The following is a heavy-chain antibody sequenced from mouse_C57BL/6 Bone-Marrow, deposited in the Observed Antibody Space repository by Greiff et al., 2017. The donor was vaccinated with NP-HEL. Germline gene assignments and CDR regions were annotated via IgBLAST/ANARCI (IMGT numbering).Heavy chain of an antibody. J-gene: IGHJ3*01. CDR3: ARRGSSYPFAY. CDR1: GFTFSDYG. CDR2: ISSGSSTI. D-gene: IGHD1-1*01. Sequence: EVQLVESGGGLVKPGGSLKLSCAASGFTFSDYGMHWVRQAPEKGLEWVAYISSGSSTIYYADTVKGRFTISRDNAKNTLFLQMTSLRSEETAMYYCARRGSSYPFAYWGQGTLVTVSA. V-gene: IGHV5-17*01.